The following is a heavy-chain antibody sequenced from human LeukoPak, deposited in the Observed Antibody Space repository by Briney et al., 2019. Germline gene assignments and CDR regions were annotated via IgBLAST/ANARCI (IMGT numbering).Heavy chain of an antibody. CDR3: AAENGNFWIGYHYFED. D-gene: IGHD3-3*01. J-gene: IGHJ4*02. CDR1: GGSLGSSSYY. Sequence: SETLSLTCTVSGGSLGSSSYYWGWIRQPPGKDLEWIGTIYFDGNSFYNPSLKSRVTISIDMSKNQFSLKLSSVTAADTAIYYCAAENGNFWIGYHYFEDWGQGTLVCVSS. CDR2: IYFDGNS. V-gene: IGHV4-39*01.